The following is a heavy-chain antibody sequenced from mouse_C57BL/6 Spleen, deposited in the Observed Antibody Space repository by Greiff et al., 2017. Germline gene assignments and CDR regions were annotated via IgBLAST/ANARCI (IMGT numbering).Heavy chain of an antibody. CDR3: AREPLLLRYPYYFDY. CDR2: IDPNSGGT. Sequence: VQLQQSGAELVKPGASVKLSCKASGYTFTSYWMHWVKQRPGRGLEWIGRIDPNSGGTKYNEKFKSKATLTVDKPSSTAYMQLSSLTSEDSAVYYCAREPLLLRYPYYFDYWGQGTTLTVSS. CDR1: GYTFTSYW. V-gene: IGHV1-72*01. D-gene: IGHD1-1*01. J-gene: IGHJ2*01.